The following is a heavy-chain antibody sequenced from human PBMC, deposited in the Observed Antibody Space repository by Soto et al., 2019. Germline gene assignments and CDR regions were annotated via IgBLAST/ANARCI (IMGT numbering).Heavy chain of an antibody. Sequence: QVQLVESGGGLVKPGGSLRLSCAASGFTFSDYYMSWIRQAPGKGLEWVSYISSSGSTIFYADSVKGRFTISRDNAKNSLYLKMNILRADDSAVYYCARGAAMAYGMDVWGQGTTVTVSS. J-gene: IGHJ6*02. CDR3: ARGAAMAYGMDV. CDR2: ISSSGSTI. CDR1: GFTFSDYY. V-gene: IGHV3-11*01. D-gene: IGHD5-18*01.